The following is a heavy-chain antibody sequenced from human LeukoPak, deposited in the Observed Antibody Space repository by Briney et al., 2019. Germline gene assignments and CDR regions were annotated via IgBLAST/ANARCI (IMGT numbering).Heavy chain of an antibody. Sequence: GGSLRLSCAASGFTFSSYSLNWVRQAPGKGLEWVSSISTSSSYIYYADSVKGRFTISRDNARNSLYLHMNSLRAEDTAVYYCARDLLGWELHYFDYWGQGTLVTVSS. CDR3: ARDLLGWELHYFDY. CDR2: ISTSSSYI. J-gene: IGHJ4*02. CDR1: GFTFSSYS. V-gene: IGHV3-21*01. D-gene: IGHD1-26*01.